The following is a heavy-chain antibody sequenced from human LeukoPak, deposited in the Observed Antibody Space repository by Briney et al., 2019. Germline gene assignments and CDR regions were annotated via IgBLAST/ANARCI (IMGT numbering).Heavy chain of an antibody. CDR3: ARGSPITMVRGAFDY. J-gene: IGHJ4*02. CDR2: ISSNGGST. CDR1: GFTFSSYA. V-gene: IGHV3-64*01. Sequence: PGGSLRLSCAASGFTFSSYAMHWVRQAPGKGLEYVSAISSNGGSTYYANSVKGRFTISRDNSKNTLYLQMGSLRAEDMAVYYCARGSPITMVRGAFDYWGQGPLVAVSS. D-gene: IGHD3-10*01.